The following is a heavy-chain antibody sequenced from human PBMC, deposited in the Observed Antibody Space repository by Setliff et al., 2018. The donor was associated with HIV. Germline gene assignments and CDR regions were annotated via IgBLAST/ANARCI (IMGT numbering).Heavy chain of an antibody. CDR3: AKELAASGLGYFDS. J-gene: IGHJ4*02. Sequence: PGGSLRLSCAASGFTFRNYKFNWVRQAPGRGLEWVSAILSTGERTFYADSVKGRFTISRDNSKNTVYLQMNSLRAEDTAEYYCAKELAASGLGYFDSWGRGILVTVSS. V-gene: IGHV3-23*01. D-gene: IGHD3-22*01. CDR2: ILSTGERT. CDR1: GFTFRNYK.